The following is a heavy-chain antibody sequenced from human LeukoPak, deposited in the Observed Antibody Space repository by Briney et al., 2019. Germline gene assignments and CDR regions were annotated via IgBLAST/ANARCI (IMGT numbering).Heavy chain of an antibody. V-gene: IGHV4-39*01. J-gene: IGHJ4*02. Sequence: PSETLSLTCTVSDGSISIGSYYWGWIRQPPGKGLEWIGSIYYNGITYYSPSLKSRVTMSIDTSSNQFSLKLSSVTAADTAIYYCASQYDSSGYLVGFDYWGQGTLVTVSS. CDR1: DGSISIGSYY. CDR3: ASQYDSSGYLVGFDY. D-gene: IGHD3-22*01. CDR2: IYYNGIT.